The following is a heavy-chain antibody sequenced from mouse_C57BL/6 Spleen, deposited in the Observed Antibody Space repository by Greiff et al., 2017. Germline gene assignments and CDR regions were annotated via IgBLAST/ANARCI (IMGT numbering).Heavy chain of an antibody. CDR1: GYSITSGYY. CDR2: ISYDGSN. D-gene: IGHD1-1*01. V-gene: IGHV3-6*01. J-gene: IGHJ3*01. CDR3: ARDRYYGSGGFAY. Sequence: DVKLQESGPGLVKPSQSLSLTCSVTGYSITSGYYWNWIRQFPGNKLEWMGYISYDGSNNYNPSLKNRISITRDTSKNQFFLKLNSVTTEDTATYYCARDRYYGSGGFAYWGQGTLVTVSA.